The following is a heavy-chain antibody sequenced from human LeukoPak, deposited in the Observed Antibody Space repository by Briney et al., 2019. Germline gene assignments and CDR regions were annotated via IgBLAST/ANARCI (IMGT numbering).Heavy chain of an antibody. J-gene: IGHJ4*02. D-gene: IGHD3-22*01. Sequence: GGSLRLSCAASGFTFSNYWMHWVRQAPGKGLVWVSRIKSDGSSTTYADSVKGRFTISRDKAKNTLYLQLNSLRVDDTAVYYCTRGYYFDSSGPNIPFDYWGQGTLVTVSS. V-gene: IGHV3-74*01. CDR2: IKSDGSST. CDR1: GFTFSNYW. CDR3: TRGYYFDSSGPNIPFDY.